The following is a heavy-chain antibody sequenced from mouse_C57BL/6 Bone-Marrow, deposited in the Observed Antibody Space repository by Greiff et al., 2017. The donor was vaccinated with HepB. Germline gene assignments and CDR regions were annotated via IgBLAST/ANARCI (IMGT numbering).Heavy chain of an antibody. Sequence: DVKLVESGGGLVKPGGSLKLSCAASGFTFSDYGMHWVRQAPEKGLEWVAYISSGSSTIYYADTVKGRFTISRDNAKNTLFLQMTSLRSEDTAMYYCARLYYRAMDYWGQGTSVTVSS. CDR2: ISSGSSTI. CDR1: GFTFSDYG. CDR3: ARLYYRAMDY. D-gene: IGHD1-1*01. J-gene: IGHJ4*01. V-gene: IGHV5-17*01.